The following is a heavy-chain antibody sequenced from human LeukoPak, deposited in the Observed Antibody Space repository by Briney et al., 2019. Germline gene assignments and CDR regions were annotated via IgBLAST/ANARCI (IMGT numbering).Heavy chain of an antibody. J-gene: IGHJ4*02. Sequence: GGSLRLSCAVSGFTLSNYGMSWVRQAPGKGLEWVAGISGSGGSTNYADSVKGRFTISRDNLKNTLYLQMNSLRAEDTAVYFCARRGVVIRVIPVGFHKEAYYFDSWGQGALVTVSS. CDR2: ISGSGGST. CDR1: GFTLSNYG. CDR3: ARRGVVIRVIPVGFHKEAYYFDS. D-gene: IGHD3-10*01. V-gene: IGHV3-23*01.